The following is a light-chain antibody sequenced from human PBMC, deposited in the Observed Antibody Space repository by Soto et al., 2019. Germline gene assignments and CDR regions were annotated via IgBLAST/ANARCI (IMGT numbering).Light chain of an antibody. V-gene: IGKV4-1*01. CDR3: QQYYSAPPYT. CDR2: WAS. Sequence: DIVMTQSPDSLAVSLGERATINCKSSQSVLYSSNNENYLAWYQQKPGQPPKLLIYWASTRESGVPDRFSGSGSGTDFPLTISSLQAEDVAVYYCQQYYSAPPYTFGQGTKLEIK. CDR1: QSVLYSSNNENY. J-gene: IGKJ2*01.